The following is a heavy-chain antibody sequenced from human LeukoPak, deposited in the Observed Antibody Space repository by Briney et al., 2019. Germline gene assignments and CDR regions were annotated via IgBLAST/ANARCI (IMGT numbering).Heavy chain of an antibody. J-gene: IGHJ5*02. CDR3: ARDGWLQLNWFDP. CDR2: IYHSGST. Sequence: KPSETLSLTCTVSGYSISSGYYWGWIRQPPGKGLEWIGSIYHSGSTYYNPSLKSRVTISVDTSKNQFSPKLSSVTAADTAVYYCARDGWLQLNWFDPWGQGTLVTVSS. V-gene: IGHV4-38-2*02. CDR1: GYSISSGYY. D-gene: IGHD5-24*01.